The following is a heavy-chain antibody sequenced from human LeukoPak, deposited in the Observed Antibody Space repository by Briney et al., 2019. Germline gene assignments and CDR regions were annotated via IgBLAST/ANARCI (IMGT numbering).Heavy chain of an antibody. CDR1: GYTFTGYY. CDR3: ARDWSGYDYPTYYYYYMDV. J-gene: IGHJ6*03. D-gene: IGHD5-12*01. Sequence: ASVKVSCKASGYTFTGYYMHWVRQAPGQGLEWMGWINPNSGGTNYAQKFQGRVTMTRDTSISTAYMELSRLRSDDTAVYYCARDWSGYDYPTYYYYYMDVWGKGTTVTVSS. CDR2: INPNSGGT. V-gene: IGHV1-2*02.